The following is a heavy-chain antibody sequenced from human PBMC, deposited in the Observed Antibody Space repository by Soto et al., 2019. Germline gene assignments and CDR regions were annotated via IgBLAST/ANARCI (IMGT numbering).Heavy chain of an antibody. CDR3: ARVGYHFWSGYTSYYMDL. V-gene: IGHV4-34*01. CDR2: INHSGST. J-gene: IGHJ6*03. Sequence: SSETLSLTCAVYGGSFSGYYWSWIRQPPGKGLEWIGEINHSGSTNYNPSLKSRVTISVDTSKNQFSLKLSSVTAADTAVYYCARVGYHFWSGYTSYYMDLWGKGTMVTVSS. CDR1: GGSFSGYY. D-gene: IGHD3-3*01.